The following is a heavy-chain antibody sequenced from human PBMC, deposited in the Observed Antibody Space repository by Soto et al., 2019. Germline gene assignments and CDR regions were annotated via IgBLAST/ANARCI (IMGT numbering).Heavy chain of an antibody. CDR2: IIPILGIA. J-gene: IGHJ1*01. Sequence: QVQLVQSGAEVKKPGSSVKVSCKASGGTFSSYTISWVRQAPGQGLEWMGRIIPILGIANYAQKFQGRVTITAEKSTSTAYKELSSLRSEDTAVYYCATYYYYRSGYSHWGQGTLVNVSS. D-gene: IGHD3-22*01. CDR1: GGTFSSYT. CDR3: ATYYYYRSGYSH. V-gene: IGHV1-69*02.